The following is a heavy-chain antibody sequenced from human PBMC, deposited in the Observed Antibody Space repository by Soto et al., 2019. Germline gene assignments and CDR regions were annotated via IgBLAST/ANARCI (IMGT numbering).Heavy chain of an antibody. Sequence: GGSLRLSCAASGFTFSPYSIHWVRQAPGKGLEWVAIISYDGNNKYYADSVKGRFTISRDNSKNTLYLQMNSLRAEYTAVYHCARGGTRWPTIGDSWGQGTLVTVSS. CDR2: ISYDGNNK. CDR3: ARGGTRWPTIGDS. D-gene: IGHD3-10*01. J-gene: IGHJ4*02. CDR1: GFTFSPYS. V-gene: IGHV3-30-3*01.